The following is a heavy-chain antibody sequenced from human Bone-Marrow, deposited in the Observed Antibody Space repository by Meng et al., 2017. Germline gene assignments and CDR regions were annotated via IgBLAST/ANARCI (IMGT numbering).Heavy chain of an antibody. CDR3: ARPDYGDYLYYFDY. CDR2: IYYSGST. CDR1: GCSFTSGGYY. D-gene: IGHD4-17*01. Sequence: QRKRPGPGLAKPSPTLPLTWTVPGCSFTSGGYYWSWIRQHPGKGLEWIGYIYYSGSTYYNPSLKSRVTISVDTSKNQFSLKLSSVTAADTAVYYCARPDYGDYLYYFDYWGQGALVTVSS. J-gene: IGHJ4*02. V-gene: IGHV4-31*02.